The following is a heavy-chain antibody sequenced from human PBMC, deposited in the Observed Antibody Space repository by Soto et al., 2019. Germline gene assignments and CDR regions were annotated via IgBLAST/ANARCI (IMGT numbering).Heavy chain of an antibody. J-gene: IGHJ5*02. CDR1: GGSISSGGYY. Sequence: PSETLSLTCTVSGGSISSGGYYWSWIRQHPGKGLEWIGYIYYSGSTYYNPSLKSRVTISVDTSKNQFSLKLSSVTAADTAVYYCARDSVGATSRGFDPWGQGTLVTVSS. D-gene: IGHD1-26*01. V-gene: IGHV4-31*03. CDR3: ARDSVGATSRGFDP. CDR2: IYYSGST.